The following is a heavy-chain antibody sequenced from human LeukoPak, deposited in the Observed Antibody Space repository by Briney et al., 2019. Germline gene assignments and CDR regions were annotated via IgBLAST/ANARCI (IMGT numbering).Heavy chain of an antibody. J-gene: IGHJ4*02. CDR3: ARVGGIAVADKIDY. V-gene: IGHV4-59*08. CDR1: GGSISSYY. Sequence: SETLSLTCTVSGGSISSYYWSWIRQPPGKGLEWIGYIYYSGSTNYNPSLKSRVTISVDTSKNQFSLKLSSVTAADTAVYYCARVGGIAVADKIDYWGQGTLVTVSS. D-gene: IGHD6-19*01. CDR2: IYYSGST.